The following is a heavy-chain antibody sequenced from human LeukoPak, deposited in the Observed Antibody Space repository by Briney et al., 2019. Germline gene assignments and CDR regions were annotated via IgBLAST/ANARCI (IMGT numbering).Heavy chain of an antibody. J-gene: IGHJ5*02. Sequence: PSETLSLTCSVSGGSISSYFWSWLRQPPGKRLERIGYIHYSGNTNYNTPLKSRVSMSVDTSKNQFSLKLSSVTAADTAVYYCARGGTAVTTFGWLDPWGPGTLVTVSS. D-gene: IGHD4-11*01. V-gene: IGHV4-59*01. CDR3: ARGGTAVTTFGWLDP. CDR1: GGSISSYF. CDR2: IHYSGNT.